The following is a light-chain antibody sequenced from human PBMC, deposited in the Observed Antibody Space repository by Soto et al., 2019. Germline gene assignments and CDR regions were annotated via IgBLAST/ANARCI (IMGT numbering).Light chain of an antibody. J-gene: IGLJ1*01. Sequence: QSALTQLASVSGSPGQSITISCTGTSSDVGGNKYGSWYQQHPFEAPKRMIYDVTNRPSWVSDCFSASKSATKASLPISGLPAEDEAAYYCSSYTSSNTYVFGTGPKVPVL. CDR2: DVT. CDR3: SSYTSSNTYV. CDR1: SSDVGGNKY. V-gene: IGLV2-14*03.